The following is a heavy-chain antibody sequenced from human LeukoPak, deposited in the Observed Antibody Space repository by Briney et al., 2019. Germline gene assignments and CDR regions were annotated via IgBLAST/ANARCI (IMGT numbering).Heavy chain of an antibody. Sequence: SETLSLTCAVYGGSLSGFYWSWIRQSPGKGLEWIGEINQSGSTNYNPSLKSRVTISVDTSKNQFSLKLSSVTAADTAVYYCARAPRYGSGSYQVGYYYYYMDVWGKGTTVTVSS. J-gene: IGHJ6*03. CDR1: GGSLSGFY. V-gene: IGHV4-34*01. CDR3: ARAPRYGSGSYQVGYYYYYMDV. D-gene: IGHD3-10*01. CDR2: INQSGST.